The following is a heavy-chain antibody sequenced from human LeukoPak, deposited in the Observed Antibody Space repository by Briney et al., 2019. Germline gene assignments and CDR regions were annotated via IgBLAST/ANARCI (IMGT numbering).Heavy chain of an antibody. CDR1: GGSMSSYY. CDR3: ARDPRGMDAFDI. Sequence: SETLSLTCTVSGGSMSSYYWTWIRQPPGKGLEWIGYIYYSGSTYYNPSLKSRVTISIDTSKNQFSLKLSSVTAADTAVYYCARDPRGMDAFDIWGQGTMVTVSS. J-gene: IGHJ3*02. CDR2: IYYSGST. V-gene: IGHV4-59*01. D-gene: IGHD3-10*01.